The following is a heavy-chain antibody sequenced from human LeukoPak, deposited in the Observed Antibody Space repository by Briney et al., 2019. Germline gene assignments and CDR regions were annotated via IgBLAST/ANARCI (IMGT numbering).Heavy chain of an antibody. Sequence: PGGSLRLSCAVSGFTFSSYAMSWVRQAPGKGLEWVSGIDASGGSTYYADSVKGRFTISRDNAQRSLYLQMNSLRADDTGVYYCAGADSGSWDFGRGAQGTLVTVSS. CDR3: AGADSGSWDFGR. CDR1: GFTFSSYA. D-gene: IGHD6-13*01. V-gene: IGHV3-23*01. CDR2: IDASGGST. J-gene: IGHJ4*02.